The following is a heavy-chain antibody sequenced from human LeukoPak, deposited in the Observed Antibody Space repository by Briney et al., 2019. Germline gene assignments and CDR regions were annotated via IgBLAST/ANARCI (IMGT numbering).Heavy chain of an antibody. CDR2: ISWDGGST. CDR1: GFTFDDYT. Sequence: GESLRLSCAASGFTFDDYTMHWVRQAPGKGLEWVSLISWDGGSTYYADSVKGRFTISRDNSKNSLYLQMNSLRTEDTALYYCAYSGRSGYYYPLDYWGQGTLVTVSS. CDR3: AYSGRSGYYYPLDY. D-gene: IGHD3-22*01. V-gene: IGHV3-43*01. J-gene: IGHJ4*02.